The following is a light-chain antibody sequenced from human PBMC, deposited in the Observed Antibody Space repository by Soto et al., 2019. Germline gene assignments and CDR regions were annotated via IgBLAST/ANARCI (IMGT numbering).Light chain of an antibody. V-gene: IGKV3D-15*01. J-gene: IGKJ5*01. Sequence: EVVMTQSPATLSVSPGERATLSCRASQTVRDNLGWYQQKPGQPPRLLIYGATTRATGIPARFSGSGSGTEFTLTISSLQSEDFAVYYCQQRSNWPITFGQGTRLEIK. CDR3: QQRSNWPIT. CDR2: GAT. CDR1: QTVRDN.